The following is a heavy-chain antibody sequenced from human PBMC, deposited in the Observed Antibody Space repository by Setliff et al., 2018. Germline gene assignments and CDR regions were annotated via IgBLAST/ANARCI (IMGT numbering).Heavy chain of an antibody. Sequence: GGSLRLSCVASGFDFSSYGMYWVRQAPGKGLEWVAVLWYDGSNKNYADSVKDRFTISRDNSKNTLYLQMSSLRAEDTAVYYCAKYVKKFAHFDYWGQGTLVTVSS. D-gene: IGHD3-16*01. CDR2: LWYDGSNK. J-gene: IGHJ4*02. CDR3: AKYVKKFAHFDY. CDR1: GFDFSSYG. V-gene: IGHV3-33*06.